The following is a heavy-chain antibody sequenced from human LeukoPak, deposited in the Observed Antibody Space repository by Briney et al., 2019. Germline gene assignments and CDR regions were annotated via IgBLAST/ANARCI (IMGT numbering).Heavy chain of an antibody. CDR1: GGSFSGYY. J-gene: IGHJ4*02. V-gene: IGHV4-34*01. CDR2: INHSGST. D-gene: IGHD3-3*01. Sequence: PSETLSLTCAVYGGSFSGYYWSWIRQPPGKGLEWIGEINHSGSTNYNPSLKSRVTISVDTSKNQFSLKLSSVTAADTAVYYCARVGLGILEWLLPLYYFDYWGQGTLVTVSS. CDR3: ARVGLGILEWLLPLYYFDY.